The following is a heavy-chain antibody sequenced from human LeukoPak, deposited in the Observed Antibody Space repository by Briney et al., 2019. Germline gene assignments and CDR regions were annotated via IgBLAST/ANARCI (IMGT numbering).Heavy chain of an antibody. CDR1: GFTFSSYV. V-gene: IGHV3-23*01. CDR3: AKDTYSPNGNWFDP. Sequence: GGSLRLSCAASGFTFSSYVMSWVRQAPGKGLQWVSAISDSGSSTYYADPVRGRFTISRDNSKNTLYLQMNSLKAEDTAVYYCAKDTYSPNGNWFDPWGQGTLVTVSS. D-gene: IGHD1-26*01. J-gene: IGHJ5*02. CDR2: ISDSGSST.